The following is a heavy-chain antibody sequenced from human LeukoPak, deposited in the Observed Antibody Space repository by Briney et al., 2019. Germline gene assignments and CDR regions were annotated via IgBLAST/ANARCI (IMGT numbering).Heavy chain of an antibody. CDR3: ARDTPGFGGDDFDY. V-gene: IGHV3-30*02. D-gene: IGHD2-21*01. Sequence: GGSLRLSCATSGFTFSHYGMHWVRQAPGKGLEWVAFIQSDGSGKYYADSVKGRFTVSRDNSKNTLYLQMNSLRVEDTAIYYCARDTPGFGGDDFDYWGQGTLVIVSS. J-gene: IGHJ4*02. CDR1: GFTFSHYG. CDR2: IQSDGSGK.